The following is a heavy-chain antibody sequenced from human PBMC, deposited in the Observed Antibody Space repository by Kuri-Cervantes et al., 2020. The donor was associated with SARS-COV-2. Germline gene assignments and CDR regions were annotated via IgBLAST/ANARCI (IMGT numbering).Heavy chain of an antibody. Sequence: GESLKISCAASGFTFSSYWMAWVRQAPGKGLEWVANIRQDAGDKNCVDSVRGRFTISRDNAKNSLYLQMNSLRAEDTAVYYCARVVVVPAATEKQWLVWRLHDYWGQGTLVTVSS. CDR1: GFTFSSYW. CDR2: IRQDAGDK. D-gene: IGHD2-2*01. J-gene: IGHJ4*02. V-gene: IGHV3-7*01. CDR3: ARVVVVPAATEKQWLVWRLHDY.